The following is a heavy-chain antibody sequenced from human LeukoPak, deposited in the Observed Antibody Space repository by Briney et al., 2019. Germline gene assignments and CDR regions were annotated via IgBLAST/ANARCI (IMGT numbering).Heavy chain of an antibody. Sequence: SETLSFTCTVSGGSISSGGYYWSWIRQHPGKGLEWIGYIYYSGSTYYNPSLKSRVTISVDTSKNQFSLKLSSVTAADTAVYYCAREYSYGLFFDYWGQGTLVTVSS. J-gene: IGHJ4*02. D-gene: IGHD5-18*01. V-gene: IGHV4-31*03. CDR1: GGSISSGGYY. CDR3: AREYSYGLFFDY. CDR2: IYYSGST.